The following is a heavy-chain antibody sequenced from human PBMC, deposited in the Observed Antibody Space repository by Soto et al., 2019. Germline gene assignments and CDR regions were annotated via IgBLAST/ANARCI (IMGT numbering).Heavy chain of an antibody. CDR2: TYYRSKWYY. D-gene: IGHD1-26*01. Sequence: SQTLSLTCAITGDRFSSNSAGWSCVRQSPSRGLEWLGRTYYRSKWYYEYAVSVGGRITINPDTSKNQYSLQLNSVTPEDTAVYCCARGEQHNGRSFDCWGKGTWVTVSS. V-gene: IGHV6-1*01. CDR3: ARGEQHNGRSFDC. CDR1: GDRFSSNSAG. J-gene: IGHJ4*01.